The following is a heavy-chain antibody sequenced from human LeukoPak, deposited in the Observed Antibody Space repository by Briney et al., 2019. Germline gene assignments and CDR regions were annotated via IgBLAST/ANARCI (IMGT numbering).Heavy chain of an antibody. V-gene: IGHV4-59*03. J-gene: IGHJ4*02. CDR1: GYSISRYY. CDR2: IYYTGST. CDR3: APYDSDGGLFDY. D-gene: IGHD3-22*01. Sequence: PSETLSLTCTVSGYSISRYYWSWIRQPPGKGLEWIGYIYYTGSTKYNPSPKSRVTMSLDTAKNQFSLKLSSVTAADTAVYYCAPYDSDGGLFDYWGQGTLVTVSS.